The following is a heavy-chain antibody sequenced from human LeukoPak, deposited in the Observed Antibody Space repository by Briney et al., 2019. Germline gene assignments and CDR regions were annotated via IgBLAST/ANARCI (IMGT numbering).Heavy chain of an antibody. Sequence: SETLSLTCIVSGYSISSSHYWGWIRQPPGRGPEWIGNIYYTGTTYYAPSLKSRVTMSIDTSKSQFSLKVSSVTAADTAVYYCARVVAVAGTFPDSWGQGTLVTVSS. CDR1: GYSISSSHY. CDR2: IYYTGTT. V-gene: IGHV4-38-2*02. D-gene: IGHD6-19*01. J-gene: IGHJ4*02. CDR3: ARVVAVAGTFPDS.